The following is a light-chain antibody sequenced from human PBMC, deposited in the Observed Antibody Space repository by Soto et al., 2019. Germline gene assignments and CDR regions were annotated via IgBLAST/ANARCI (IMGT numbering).Light chain of an antibody. CDR3: SSYAGNNIFYV. V-gene: IGLV2-8*01. Sequence: QSALTQPPSASGSPGQSVTISCTGTSSDVGFYNYVSWYQQHPGKAPKLLIYEVNTRPSGVPDRFSGSKSGNTASLTVSGLQTEDEADYYCSSYAGNNIFYVFGTGTKLTVL. CDR2: EVN. J-gene: IGLJ1*01. CDR1: SSDVGFYNY.